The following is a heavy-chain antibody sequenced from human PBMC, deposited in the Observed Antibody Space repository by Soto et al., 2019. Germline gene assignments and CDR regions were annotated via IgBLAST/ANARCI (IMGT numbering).Heavy chain of an antibody. Sequence: QVQLVQSGAEVKKPGASVKVSCKASGYTFTSYGISWVRQAPGQGLEWMGWISANNGNTKYAQNFQGRVTMTTDTSSMKVWMEMRSVRSDDTAVYYCARAYSPGLFDPWGQGTLVTVSS. V-gene: IGHV1-18*01. CDR1: GYTFTSYG. CDR2: ISANNGNT. D-gene: IGHD2-15*01. CDR3: ARAYSPGLFDP. J-gene: IGHJ5*02.